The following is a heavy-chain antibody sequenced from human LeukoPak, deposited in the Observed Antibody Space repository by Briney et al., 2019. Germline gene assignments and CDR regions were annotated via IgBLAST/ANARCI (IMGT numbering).Heavy chain of an antibody. J-gene: IGHJ3*02. CDR1: GFTFSSYG. CDR3: ARRSGSYSAAFDI. V-gene: IGHV3-33*01. Sequence: GGSLRLSCAASGFTFSSYGMHWVRQAPGKGLEWVAVIWYDGSNKYYADSVKGRFTISRDNSKNTLYLQMNSLGAEDTAVYYCARRSGSYSAAFDIWGQGTMVTVSS. D-gene: IGHD1-26*01. CDR2: IWYDGSNK.